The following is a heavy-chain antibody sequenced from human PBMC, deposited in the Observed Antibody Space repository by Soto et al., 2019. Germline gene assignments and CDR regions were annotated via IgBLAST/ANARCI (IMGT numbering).Heavy chain of an antibody. CDR2: ISGSGGTT. V-gene: IGHV3-23*01. Sequence: EVQLLESGGGLVQPGGSLRLSCEASGFTSSSYGMGWVRQAPGKGLEWVSGISGSGGTTYYEDSVKGRFTISRENSKKTLYLQMASLRVEDRAVYYCAKSYYGSANYYSACDYWGQGTLVTVSS. J-gene: IGHJ4*02. D-gene: IGHD3-10*01. CDR1: GFTSSSYG. CDR3: AKSYYGSANYYSACDY.